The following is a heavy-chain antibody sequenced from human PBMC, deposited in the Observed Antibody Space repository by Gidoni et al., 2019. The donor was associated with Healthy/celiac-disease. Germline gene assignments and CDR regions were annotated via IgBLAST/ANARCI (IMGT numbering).Heavy chain of an antibody. Sequence: EVQLVESGGGLVQPGGSLRLSCAASGFTFSRYWMSWVRQAPGKGLEWVANIKQDGSEKYYVDSVKGRFTISRDNAKNSLYLQMNSLRAEDTAVYYCAREPTYYDFWSGLDYWGQGTLVTVSS. CDR3: AREPTYYDFWSGLDY. CDR2: IKQDGSEK. CDR1: GFTFSRYW. V-gene: IGHV3-7*03. D-gene: IGHD3-3*01. J-gene: IGHJ4*02.